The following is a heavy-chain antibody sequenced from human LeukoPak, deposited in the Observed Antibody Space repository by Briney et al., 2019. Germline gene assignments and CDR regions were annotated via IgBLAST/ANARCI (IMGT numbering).Heavy chain of an antibody. J-gene: IGHJ5*02. D-gene: IGHD3-10*01. CDR2: IYYSGST. Sequence: SQTLSLTCTVSGGSISSGGYYWSWIRQHPGKGLEWIGYIYYSGSTYYNPSLKSRVTISVDTSKNQFSLKLSSVTAADTAVYYCARGYSSGSFNWCDPWGQGTLVTVSS. CDR1: GGSISSGGYY. CDR3: ARGYSSGSFNWCDP. V-gene: IGHV4-31*03.